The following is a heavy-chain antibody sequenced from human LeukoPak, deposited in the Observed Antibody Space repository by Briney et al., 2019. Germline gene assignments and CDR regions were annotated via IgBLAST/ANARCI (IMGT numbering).Heavy chain of an antibody. CDR2: INKDGTQK. J-gene: IGHJ4*02. CDR3: ARLRSGYYDDY. D-gene: IGHD3-3*01. V-gene: IGHV3-7*05. Sequence: GGSLRLSCAASGFSFSDFWMSWVRQAPGKGLAWVTHINKDGTQKYYVDSVRGRFTVSRDNAKNSLFLQMDSLRAEDTAVYYCARLRSGYYDDYWGQGTLVTVSS. CDR1: GFSFSDFW.